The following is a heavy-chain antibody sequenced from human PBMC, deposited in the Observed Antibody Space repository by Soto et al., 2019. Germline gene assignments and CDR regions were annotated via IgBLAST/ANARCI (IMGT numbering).Heavy chain of an antibody. V-gene: IGHV4-31*03. Sequence: SETLSLTCTVSGGSISSGGYYWSWIRQHPGKGLEWIGYIYYSGSTYYNPSLKSRVTISVDTSKNQFSLKLSSVTAADTAVYYCARDWGSTWDYYYGMDVWGQGTTVTVSS. J-gene: IGHJ6*02. CDR1: GGSISSGGYY. CDR3: ARDWGSTWDYYYGMDV. D-gene: IGHD7-27*01. CDR2: IYYSGST.